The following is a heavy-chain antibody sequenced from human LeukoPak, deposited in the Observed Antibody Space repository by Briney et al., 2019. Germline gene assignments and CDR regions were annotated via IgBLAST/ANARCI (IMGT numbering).Heavy chain of an antibody. CDR3: AREIRDYDFWSGYQPY. CDR2: IYHSGST. Sequence: SETLSLTCAVSGGSISSGGYSWSWIRQPPGKGLEWIGYIYHSGSTYYNPSLKSRVTISVDRSKNQFSLKLSSVTAADTAVYYCAREIRDYDFWSGYQPYWGQGTLVTVSS. V-gene: IGHV4-30-2*01. J-gene: IGHJ4*02. D-gene: IGHD3-3*01. CDR1: GGSISSGGYS.